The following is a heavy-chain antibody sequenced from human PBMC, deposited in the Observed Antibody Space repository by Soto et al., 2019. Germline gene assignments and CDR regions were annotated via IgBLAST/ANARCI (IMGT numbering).Heavy chain of an antibody. J-gene: IGHJ4*02. CDR1: GGSVTSGNYY. D-gene: IGHD6-13*01. V-gene: IGHV4-61*01. Sequence: QVQLQESGPGLVKPSETLSLTCSVSGGSVTSGNYYWSWIRQPPGKGLEWIGYIDYIGSSNYYPSLQSGVTLSVDTSKNQFSLKLSSVTAADTATYYCARTGRQLARYGGDIDSWGQGTLVTVSS. CDR2: IDYIGSS. CDR3: ARTGRQLARYGGDIDS.